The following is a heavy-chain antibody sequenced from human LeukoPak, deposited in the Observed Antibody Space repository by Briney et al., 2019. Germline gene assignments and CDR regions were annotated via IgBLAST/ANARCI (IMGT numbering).Heavy chain of an antibody. CDR1: GFTFSSSA. CDR3: ARALDIVATITPIDY. V-gene: IGHV3-23*01. Sequence: GGSLRLSCGASGFTFSSSAMCWVRQAPGKGLEWVSGISRTGGDTYYADSVKGRFTISRDNAKSSLYLQMNSLRAEDTAVYYCARALDIVATITPIDYWGQGTLVTVSS. CDR2: ISRTGGDT. J-gene: IGHJ4*02. D-gene: IGHD5-12*01.